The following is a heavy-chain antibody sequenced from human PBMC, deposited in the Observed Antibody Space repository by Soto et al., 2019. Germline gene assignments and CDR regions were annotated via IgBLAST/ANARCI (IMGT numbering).Heavy chain of an antibody. CDR3: QRDEVGGDRYFDY. CDR2: IYYSGST. Sequence: PXETLSLTFTVSGGSISSGGYYWSWIRQHPGKGLEWIGYIYYSGSTYYNPSLKSRVTISVDTSKNQFSLKLSSVTAADTAVYYCQRDEVGGDRYFDYCGQGTLVTVSS. CDR1: GGSISSGGYY. V-gene: IGHV4-31*03. J-gene: IGHJ4*02. D-gene: IGHD2-21*02.